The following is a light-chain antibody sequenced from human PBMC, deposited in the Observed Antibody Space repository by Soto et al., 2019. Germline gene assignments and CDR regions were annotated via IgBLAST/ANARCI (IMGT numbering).Light chain of an antibody. Sequence: QSVLTQPASVSGSPGQSITISCTGTSSDVGGYNYVSWYQQHPGKAPKLMIYDVSNRPSGVSNRFSGSKSGNTASLTISGLQAEDEADYYCSSYTSSSTSFGTGTKGTV. J-gene: IGLJ1*01. V-gene: IGLV2-14*01. CDR2: DVS. CDR1: SSDVGGYNY. CDR3: SSYTSSSTS.